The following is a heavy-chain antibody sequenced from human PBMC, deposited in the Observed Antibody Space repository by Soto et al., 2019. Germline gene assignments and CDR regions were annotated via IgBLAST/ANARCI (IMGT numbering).Heavy chain of an antibody. J-gene: IGHJ5*02. CDR3: ARRAGRITMVRGVVLDNWFDP. CDR1: GGTFSSYA. V-gene: IGHV1-69*13. Sequence: EASVKVCCKASGGTFSSYAISWVRQAPGEGLEWMGGIIPIFGTANYAQKFQGRVTITADESTSTAYMELSSLRSEDTAVYYCARRAGRITMVRGVVLDNWFDPWGQGTLVTVSS. D-gene: IGHD3-10*01. CDR2: IIPIFGTA.